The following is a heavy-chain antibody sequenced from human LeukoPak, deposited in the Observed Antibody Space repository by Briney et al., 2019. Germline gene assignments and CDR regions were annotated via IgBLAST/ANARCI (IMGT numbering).Heavy chain of an antibody. CDR1: GGSISSSSYY. CDR2: IYYSGST. J-gene: IGHJ4*02. CDR3: AREPSYYYDCSGYYVDY. Sequence: PSETLSLTCTVSGGSISSSSYYWGWIRQPPGKGLEWIGSIYYSGSTYYNPSLKSRVTISVDTSKNQFSLKLSSVTAADTAVYYCAREPSYYYDCSGYYVDYWGQGTLVTVSS. D-gene: IGHD3-22*01. V-gene: IGHV4-39*02.